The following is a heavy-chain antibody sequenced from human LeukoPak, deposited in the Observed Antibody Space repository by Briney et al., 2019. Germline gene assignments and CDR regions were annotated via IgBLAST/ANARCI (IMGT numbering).Heavy chain of an antibody. CDR1: GDSISSGGYY. J-gene: IGHJ6*03. D-gene: IGHD3-10*01. CDR2: IYYSGST. CDR3: ASPQYASGRYHMDV. Sequence: SETLSLTCTVSGDSISSGGYYWSWIRQHPGKGLEWIGYIYYSGSTYYNPSLKSRVTISVDTSKNRFSLRLSSVSAADTAVYFCASPQYASGRYHMDVWGKGTTVTVSS. V-gene: IGHV4-31*03.